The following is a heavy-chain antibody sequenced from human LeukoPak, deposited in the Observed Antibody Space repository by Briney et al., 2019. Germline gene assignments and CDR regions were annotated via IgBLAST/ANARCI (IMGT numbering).Heavy chain of an antibody. CDR2: IYYSGST. CDR1: GGSISSYY. Sequence: SETLSLTCTVSGGSISSYYWSWIRQPPGKGLEWIGYIYYSGSTNYNPSLKSRVTISVDTSKNQFSLKLSSVTAADTAVYYCARARGLWFGVSGLDPWGQGTLVTVSS. D-gene: IGHD3-10*01. CDR3: ARARGLWFGVSGLDP. J-gene: IGHJ5*02. V-gene: IGHV4-59*01.